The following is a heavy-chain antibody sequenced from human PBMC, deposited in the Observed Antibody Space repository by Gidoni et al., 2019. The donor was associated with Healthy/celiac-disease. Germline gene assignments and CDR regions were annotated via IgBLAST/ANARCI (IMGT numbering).Heavy chain of an antibody. CDR3: AKALKEDYYASSGYYPLGD. J-gene: IGHJ4*02. D-gene: IGHD3-22*01. CDR2: ILGSGCST. Sequence: EVQLLESGGGLVQPGGSLRLSCAASGFTFSSSSMSWVRQAPGKGLAWVSAILGSGCSTDYADSVKGRFNSSRDNCKKTLYLQMNSLRAEDTAVYDCAKALKEDYYASSGYYPLGDWGQGTLVTVSA. CDR1: GFTFSSSS. V-gene: IGHV3-23*01.